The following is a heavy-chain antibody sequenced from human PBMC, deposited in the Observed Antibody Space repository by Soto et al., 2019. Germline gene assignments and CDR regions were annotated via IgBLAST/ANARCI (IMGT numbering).Heavy chain of an antibody. CDR1: GFTVSSNY. V-gene: IGHV3-66*01. Sequence: EVQLVESGGGLVQPGGSLRLSCAASGFTVSSNYMSWVRQAPGKGLEWVSVIYSGGGTYFADSVKGRFAMSRDNSKNTLYLQMNSLRADDTAVYYCAKQRGGYARDFDSWGQGTLVTVSS. D-gene: IGHD5-12*01. J-gene: IGHJ4*02. CDR2: IYSGGGT. CDR3: AKQRGGYARDFDS.